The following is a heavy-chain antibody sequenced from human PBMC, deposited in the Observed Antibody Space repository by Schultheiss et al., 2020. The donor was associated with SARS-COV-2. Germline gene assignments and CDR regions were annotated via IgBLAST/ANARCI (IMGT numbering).Heavy chain of an antibody. CDR3: ARVDYGSGSPWYFDY. V-gene: IGHV3-15*01. CDR2: IKSKTDGGTT. CDR1: GFTFSSAW. D-gene: IGHD3-10*01. Sequence: GGSLRLSCAASGFTFSSAWMSWVRQAPGKGLEWVGRIKSKTDGGTTDYAAPVKGRFTISRDNSKNTLYLQMNSLRAEDTAVYYCARVDYGSGSPWYFDYWGQGTLVTVSS. J-gene: IGHJ4*02.